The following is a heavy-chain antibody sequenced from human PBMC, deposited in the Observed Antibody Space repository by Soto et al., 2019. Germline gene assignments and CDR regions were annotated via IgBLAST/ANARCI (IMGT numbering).Heavy chain of an antibody. CDR1: GFSVKTSGVG. J-gene: IGHJ6*02. D-gene: IGHD5-12*01. CDR2: IYWNDFK. Sequence: QITLKESGPTLVKPTQTLTLTCTCSGFSVKTSGVGVGWIRQPPGKTLEWLALIYWNDFKRYTPSLESRLTITKDTSKNQVGLTVTNVDPADTATYYCAHSRGYNGYEGPPLYEMDVWGQGTTVTVSS. V-gene: IGHV2-5*01. CDR3: AHSRGYNGYEGPPLYEMDV.